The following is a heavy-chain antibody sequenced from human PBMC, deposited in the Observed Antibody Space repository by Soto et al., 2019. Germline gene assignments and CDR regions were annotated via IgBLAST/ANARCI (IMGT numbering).Heavy chain of an antibody. CDR1: GGSISSGGYY. CDR2: IYYSGST. V-gene: IGHV4-31*03. J-gene: IGHJ4*02. CDR3: ARGTYYYGSGNHKKSFDY. Sequence: PSETLSLTCTVPGGSISSGGYYWSWIRQHPGKGLEWIGYIYYSGSTYYNPSLKSRVTISVDTSKNQFSLKLSSVTAADTAVYYCARGTYYYGSGNHKKSFDYWGRGTLVTVSS. D-gene: IGHD3-10*01.